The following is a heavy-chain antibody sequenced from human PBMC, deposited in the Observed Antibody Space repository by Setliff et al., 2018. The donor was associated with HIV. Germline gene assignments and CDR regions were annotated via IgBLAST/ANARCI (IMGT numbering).Heavy chain of an antibody. V-gene: IGHV1-18*01. CDR2: ISAYNGNT. J-gene: IGHJ3*02. D-gene: IGHD3-3*01. CDR3: ARGYYNFWSGYYDSRFPNPIDAFDI. CDR1: GYTFTSYG. Sequence: RASVKVSCKASGYTFTSYGMNWVRQAPGQGLEWMGWISAYNGNTNYAQKLQGRVTMTTDTSTSTAYMGLRSLRSDDTAVYYCARGYYNFWSGYYDSRFPNPIDAFDIWGQGTMVTVSS.